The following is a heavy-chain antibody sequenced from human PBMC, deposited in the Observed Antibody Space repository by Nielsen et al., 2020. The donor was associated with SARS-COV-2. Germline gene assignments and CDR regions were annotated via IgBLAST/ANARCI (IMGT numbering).Heavy chain of an antibody. CDR2: INPNSGGT. V-gene: IGHV1-2*06. Sequence: ASVKVSCKASGYTFTSYDINWVRQATGQGLEWMGRINPNSGGTNYAQKFQGRVTMTRDTSISTAYMELSRLRSDDTAVYYCATSSSWSLGFDYWGQGTLVTVSS. D-gene: IGHD6-13*01. CDR3: ATSSSWSLGFDY. J-gene: IGHJ4*02. CDR1: GYTFTSYD.